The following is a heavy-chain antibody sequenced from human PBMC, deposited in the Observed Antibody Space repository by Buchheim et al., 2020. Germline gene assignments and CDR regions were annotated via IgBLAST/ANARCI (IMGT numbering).Heavy chain of an antibody. CDR3: ARGGVGIAAGFDY. Sequence: QLQLQESGPGLVKPSETLSLTCTVSGGSISSSSYHWGWIRQPPGKGLEWIGSIYYSGSTYYNPSLKSRVTISVDTSKNQFSLKLSSVTAADTAVYYCARGGVGIAAGFDYWGQGTL. CDR1: GGSISSSSYH. V-gene: IGHV4-39*01. D-gene: IGHD6-13*01. J-gene: IGHJ4*02. CDR2: IYYSGST.